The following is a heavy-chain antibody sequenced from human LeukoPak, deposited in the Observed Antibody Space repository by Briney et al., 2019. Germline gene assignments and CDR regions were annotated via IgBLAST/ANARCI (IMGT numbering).Heavy chain of an antibody. Sequence: SQTLSLTCTVSGGSISSYYWSWIRQPPGKGLEWIGYIYYSGSTNYNPSLKSRVTISVDTSKNQFSLKLSSVTAADTAVYYCARIDTAMVIDYWGQGTLVTVSS. D-gene: IGHD5-18*01. V-gene: IGHV4-59*01. CDR3: ARIDTAMVIDY. J-gene: IGHJ4*02. CDR2: IYYSGST. CDR1: GGSISSYY.